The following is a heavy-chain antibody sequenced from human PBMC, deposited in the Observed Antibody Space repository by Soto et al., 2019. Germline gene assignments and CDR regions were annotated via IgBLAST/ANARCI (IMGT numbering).Heavy chain of an antibody. V-gene: IGHV3-30*18. CDR2: ISYEGSNK. D-gene: IGHD4-17*01. J-gene: IGHJ2*01. CDR3: AQDAATVTTNWYFDL. Sequence: QVQLVESGGGVVQPGRSLRLSCAASGFTFSTCSMHWVRQAPGKGLEWVAVISYEGSNKYYADSVKGRFTISRDNSNNTLFLQINSLRPQDTDVYYCAQDAATVTTNWYFDLWGRGTLVTVSS. CDR1: GFTFSTCS.